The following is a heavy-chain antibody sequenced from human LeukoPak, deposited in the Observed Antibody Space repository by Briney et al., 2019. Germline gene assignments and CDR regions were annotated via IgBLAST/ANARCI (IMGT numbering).Heavy chain of an antibody. CDR3: ARDSMEWSLTFDY. V-gene: IGHV3-30-3*01. CDR2: ISYDGSNK. D-gene: IGHD3-3*01. Sequence: GRSLRLSCAASGFTISSYAMHWVRQAPGKGLEWVAVISYDGSNKYYADSVKGRFTISRDNSKNTLYLQMNSLRAEDTAVYYCARDSMEWSLTFDYWGQGTLVTVSS. J-gene: IGHJ4*02. CDR1: GFTISSYA.